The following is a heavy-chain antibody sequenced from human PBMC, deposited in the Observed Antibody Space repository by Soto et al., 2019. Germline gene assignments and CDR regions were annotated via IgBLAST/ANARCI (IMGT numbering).Heavy chain of an antibody. J-gene: IGHJ6*02. Sequence: ASVKVSCKASGYTFTSYYMHWVRQAPGQGLEWMGIINPSGGSTSYAQKFQGRVTMTRDTSTSTVYMELSSLRSEDTAVYYCARDDNYGSGSSPHYYYYYGMDVWGQGTTVTVSS. CDR2: INPSGGST. CDR3: ARDDNYGSGSSPHYYYYYGMDV. D-gene: IGHD3-10*01. V-gene: IGHV1-46*01. CDR1: GYTFTSYY.